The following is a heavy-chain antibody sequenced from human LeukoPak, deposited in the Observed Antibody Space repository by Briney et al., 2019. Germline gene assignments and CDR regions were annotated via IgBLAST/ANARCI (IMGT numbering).Heavy chain of an antibody. D-gene: IGHD7-27*01. J-gene: IGHJ5*02. CDR2: ISSSSSYI. CDR1: GFTFSSYS. Sequence: GGSLRLSCAASGFTFSSYSMNWVRQAPGKGLEWVSSISSSSSYIYYADSVKGRFTISRDNAKNSLYLQMNSLRAEDTAVYYCARSLISTGETWFDPWGQGTLVTVSS. V-gene: IGHV3-21*01. CDR3: ARSLISTGETWFDP.